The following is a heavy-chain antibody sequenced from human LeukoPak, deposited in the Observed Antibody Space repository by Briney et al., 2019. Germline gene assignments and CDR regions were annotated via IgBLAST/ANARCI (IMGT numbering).Heavy chain of an antibody. J-gene: IGHJ5*02. CDR3: GRGGGFYDILTGHIWFDP. CDR1: GFTFGNYA. D-gene: IGHD3-9*01. V-gene: IGHV3-30*09. Sequence: PGGSLRLSCAASGFTFGNYAMHWVRQTPGRGLEWLGVMSFDGSVEHYADSVKGRFAISRDNSKSMLFLQMNSLRADDTAVYYCGRGGGFYDILTGHIWFDPSGQGTLVTVSS. CDR2: MSFDGSVE.